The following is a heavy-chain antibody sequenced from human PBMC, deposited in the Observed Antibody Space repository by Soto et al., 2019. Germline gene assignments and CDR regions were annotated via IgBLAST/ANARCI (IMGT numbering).Heavy chain of an antibody. D-gene: IGHD1-1*01. V-gene: IGHV1-2*02. J-gene: IGHJ4*02. CDR2: INPGSGVT. CDR1: GYSFTKYH. CDR3: ARVAGHKNARFDT. Sequence: ASVKVSCKASGYSFTKYHMHWVRQAPGQGLEWMGWINPGSGVTNQAQKFQGRVTMTRDTSITTTYMELNSLTSDDTAVYYCARVAGHKNARFDTWGQGALVTVYS.